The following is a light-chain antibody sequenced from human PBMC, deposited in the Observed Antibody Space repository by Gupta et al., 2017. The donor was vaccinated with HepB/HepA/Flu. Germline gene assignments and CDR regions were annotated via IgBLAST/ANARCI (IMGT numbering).Light chain of an antibody. CDR1: SSDVGAYNY. J-gene: IGLJ2*01. CDR2: AVG. Sequence: QSALTQPASVSGSPGQSITTSCTGTSSDVGAYNYVSWYQQHPGKAPKVLVYAVGHRPSGVSNRFSGSKSGNTASLTISGLQAEDEADYYCCSYTTSNTVIFGGGTKVTVL. V-gene: IGLV2-14*03. CDR3: CSYTTSNTVI.